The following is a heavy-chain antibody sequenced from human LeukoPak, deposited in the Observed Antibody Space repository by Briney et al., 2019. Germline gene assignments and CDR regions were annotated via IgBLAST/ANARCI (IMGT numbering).Heavy chain of an antibody. Sequence: PSETLSLTCAVTGASVSSGGSSWAWIRQPPGKGLEWIGYIYHIVNTFYNPSLQSRVTISVDRAKNQVSLRLTSVNAADTAVYYCARDSYGLGSNYFDPWGQGTQVTVSS. CDR3: ARDSYGLGSNYFDP. CDR2: IYHIVNT. CDR1: GASVSSGGSS. V-gene: IGHV4-30-2*01. J-gene: IGHJ5*02. D-gene: IGHD3-10*01.